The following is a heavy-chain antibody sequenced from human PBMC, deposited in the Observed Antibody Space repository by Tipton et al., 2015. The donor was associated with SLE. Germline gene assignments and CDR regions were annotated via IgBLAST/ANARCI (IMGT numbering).Heavy chain of an antibody. CDR1: GDSMRNHY. D-gene: IGHD6-19*01. V-gene: IGHV4-59*11. J-gene: IGHJ2*01. CDR2: IYYSGST. CDR3: ARLQWLVLNWYFDL. Sequence: TLSLTCSVSGDSMRNHYRSWIRQSPGKGLEWIGYIYYSGSTNYNPSLKSRVTISVDTSKNQFSLKLSSVTAADTAVYYCARLQWLVLNWYFDLWGRGTLVTVSS.